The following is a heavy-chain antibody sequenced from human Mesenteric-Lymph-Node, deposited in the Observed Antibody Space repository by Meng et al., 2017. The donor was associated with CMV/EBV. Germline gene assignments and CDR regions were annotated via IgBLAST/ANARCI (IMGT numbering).Heavy chain of an antibody. CDR1: GGTFSSYT. J-gene: IGHJ6*02. Sequence: SVKVSCKASGGTFSSYTITWVRQAPGQGLEWVGRIIPILDIANHAQRFQGRVTITADKSTSTAYMELRSLRSDDTAVYYCARGDVIVVVPAARFGMDVWGQGTTVTVSS. V-gene: IGHV1-69*02. D-gene: IGHD2-2*01. CDR3: ARGDVIVVVPAARFGMDV. CDR2: IIPILDIA.